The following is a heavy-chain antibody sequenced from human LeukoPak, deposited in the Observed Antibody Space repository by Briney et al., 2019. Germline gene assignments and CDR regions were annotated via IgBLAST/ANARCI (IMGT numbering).Heavy chain of an antibody. CDR3: ARYDRSGYLAS. D-gene: IGHD3-22*01. Sequence: SETLSLTCTVSGGSISSYYWSWIRQSPGKGLEWIGYIYYGGNTNYNPSLKSRVTISVDTSNDQFSLRLTSVTAADTAVYYCARYDRSGYLASWGQGTLVTVSS. CDR2: IYYGGNT. CDR1: GGSISSYY. V-gene: IGHV4-59*08. J-gene: IGHJ5*02.